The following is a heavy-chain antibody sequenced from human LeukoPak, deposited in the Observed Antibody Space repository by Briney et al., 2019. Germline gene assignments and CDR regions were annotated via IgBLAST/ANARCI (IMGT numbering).Heavy chain of an antibody. J-gene: IGHJ4*02. V-gene: IGHV3-15*07. CDR1: GFTFSSYS. CDR2: IKSRTDGGTT. D-gene: IGHD1-7*01. Sequence: PGGSLRLSCAASGFTFSSYSMNWVRQAPGKGLEWVGRIKSRTDGGTTDYAAPVKGRFTISRDDSKNTLYLQMNSLKTEDTAVYYCTTDWDRPTTNDYWGQGTLVTVSS. CDR3: TTDWDRPTTNDY.